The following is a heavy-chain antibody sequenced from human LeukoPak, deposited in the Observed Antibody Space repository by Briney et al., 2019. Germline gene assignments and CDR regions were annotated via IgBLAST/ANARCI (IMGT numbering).Heavy chain of an antibody. Sequence: SETLSLTCTVSGGSISSSSYYWGWIRQPPGKGLEWIGSIYYSGSTYYNPSLKSRVTISVDTSKNQFSLKLSSVTAADTAVYYCARDSSGSKDYWGQGTLVAVSS. J-gene: IGHJ4*02. CDR3: ARDSSGSKDY. CDR1: GGSISSSSYY. D-gene: IGHD1-26*01. CDR2: IYYSGST. V-gene: IGHV4-39*07.